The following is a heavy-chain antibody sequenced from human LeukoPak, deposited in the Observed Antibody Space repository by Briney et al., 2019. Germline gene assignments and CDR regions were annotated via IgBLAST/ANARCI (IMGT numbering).Heavy chain of an antibody. CDR1: GFTFSSYG. V-gene: IGHV3-30*18. J-gene: IGHJ4*02. D-gene: IGHD1-26*01. CDR3: AKDESGIVGATTIDY. CDR2: ISYDGSNK. Sequence: GSLRLSCAASGFTFSSYGMHWVRQAPGKGLEWVAVISYDGSNKYYADSVKGRFTISRDNSKNTLYLQMNSLRAEDTAVYYCAKDESGIVGATTIDYWGQGTLVTVSS.